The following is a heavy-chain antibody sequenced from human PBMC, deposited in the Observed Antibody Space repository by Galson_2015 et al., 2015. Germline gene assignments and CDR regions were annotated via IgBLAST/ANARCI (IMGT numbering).Heavy chain of an antibody. CDR2: TYLRSRWYY. D-gene: IGHD5-24*01. CDR1: GDSVASKSAT. J-gene: IGHJ4*02. V-gene: IGHV6-1*01. Sequence: CAISGDSVASKSATWDWIRQSPSRGLEWLGRTYLRSRWYYDYAESVKGRITISPDTSKYQFSLQLNSVTPEDTAVYYCARESWRRDGYEYVDTWGQGTLVTVSS. CDR3: ARESWRRDGYEYVDT.